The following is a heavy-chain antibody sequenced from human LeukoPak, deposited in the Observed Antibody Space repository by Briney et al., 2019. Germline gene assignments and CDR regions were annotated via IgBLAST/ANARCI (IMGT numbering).Heavy chain of an antibody. D-gene: IGHD3-22*01. J-gene: IGHJ4*02. Sequence: PSETLSLTCTVSGGSISSYYWSWIRQPPGKGLEWIGYIYYSGSTNYNPSLKSRVTISVDTSKNQFSLKLSSVTAADTAVYYCAREEAYYYDSSGYYGYWGQGTLVTVSS. CDR1: GGSISSYY. CDR3: AREEAYYYDSSGYYGY. CDR2: IYYSGST. V-gene: IGHV4-59*01.